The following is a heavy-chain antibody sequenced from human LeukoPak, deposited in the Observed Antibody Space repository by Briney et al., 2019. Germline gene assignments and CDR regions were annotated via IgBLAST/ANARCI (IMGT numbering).Heavy chain of an antibody. Sequence: PSETLSLTCTVSGVSVSSGSYYWGWIRQPPGKGPEWIGYFYYSVGTNYSPSLQSRVTISVDTSKNQFSLKLGSVTAADTAVYYCARTYYYGSNWLDPWGRGTLVTVSS. J-gene: IGHJ5*02. CDR2: FYYSVGT. CDR3: ARTYYYGSNWLDP. D-gene: IGHD3-10*01. CDR1: GVSVSSGSYY. V-gene: IGHV4-61*01.